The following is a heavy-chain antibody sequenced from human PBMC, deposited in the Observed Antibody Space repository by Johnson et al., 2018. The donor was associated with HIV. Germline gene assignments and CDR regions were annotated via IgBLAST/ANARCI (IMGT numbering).Heavy chain of an antibody. CDR1: RFTFSSYD. CDR2: ISYDGSNK. D-gene: IGHD6-6*01. CDR3: ARDRGIAARPFRYAFDI. V-gene: IGHV3-30*04. Sequence: QVQLVESGGGVVQPGRSLRLSCAASRFTFSSYDMHWVRQAPGKGLEWLAVISYDGSNKYYADSVKGRFTISRDNSKNTLYLQMNSLRAEDTAVYYCARDRGIAARPFRYAFDIWGQGTMVTVSS. J-gene: IGHJ3*02.